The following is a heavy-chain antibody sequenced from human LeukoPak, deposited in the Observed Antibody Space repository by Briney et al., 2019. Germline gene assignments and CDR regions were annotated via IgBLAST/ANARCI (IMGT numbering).Heavy chain of an antibody. V-gene: IGHV4-4*07. Sequence: SETLSLTCTVSGGSISSYYWSWIRQPAGRGLEWIGRIYTSGSTNDNPSLKSRVTLSVDTSKNQFSLKLSSVTAADTAVHYCARVNMRLTMIVVTWYFDLWGRGTLVTVSS. J-gene: IGHJ2*01. D-gene: IGHD3-22*01. CDR2: IYTSGST. CDR3: ARVNMRLTMIVVTWYFDL. CDR1: GGSISSYY.